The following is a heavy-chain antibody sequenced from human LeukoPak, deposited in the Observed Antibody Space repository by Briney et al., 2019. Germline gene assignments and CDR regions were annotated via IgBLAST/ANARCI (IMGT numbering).Heavy chain of an antibody. D-gene: IGHD4-23*01. J-gene: IGHJ4*02. Sequence: PGGSLRLSCAASGFTFSSYGMNWVGQAPGKGLEWVSYIGTSSSTIYYADSVKGRFTISRDNAKNSLYLQMNSLRDEDTAVYYCARHDYGGNSGDYWGQGTLVTVSS. V-gene: IGHV3-48*02. CDR2: IGTSSSTI. CDR3: ARHDYGGNSGDY. CDR1: GFTFSSYG.